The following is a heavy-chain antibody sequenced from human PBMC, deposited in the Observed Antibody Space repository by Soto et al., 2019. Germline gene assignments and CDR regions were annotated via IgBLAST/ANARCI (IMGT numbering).Heavy chain of an antibody. D-gene: IGHD2-15*01. J-gene: IGHJ6*02. CDR3: ARGKSIFYGMDV. CDR2: ISSSGTII. Sequence: LRLSCAASGFIFSDYYISWIRQAPGKGLEWVSYISSSGTIIYHADSVKGRFTISRDNAKNSLFLQMNSLRAEDTAVYYCARGKSIFYGMDVWGQGTTVTVSS. CDR1: GFIFSDYY. V-gene: IGHV3-11*01.